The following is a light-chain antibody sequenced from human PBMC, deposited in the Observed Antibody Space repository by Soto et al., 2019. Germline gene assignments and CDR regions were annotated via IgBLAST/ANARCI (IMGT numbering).Light chain of an antibody. CDR1: SSDVGNYNY. Sequence: QSALTQPSSVSGSTGQSITISCTGTSSDVGNYNYVSWYQQHPGKAPRLMIYDVTNRPSGVSNRFSGSKSDNTASLTISGLQAEDEADYYCASYTGSSLVFGGGTKLT. V-gene: IGLV2-14*03. CDR2: DVT. J-gene: IGLJ2*01. CDR3: ASYTGSSLV.